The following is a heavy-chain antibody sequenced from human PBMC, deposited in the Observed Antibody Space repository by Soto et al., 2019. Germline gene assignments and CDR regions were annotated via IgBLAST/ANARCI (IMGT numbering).Heavy chain of an antibody. CDR2: ISGSGGST. CDR1: GFTFSSYA. J-gene: IGHJ1*01. CDR3: ASRYCSGGSCRPEYFQH. Sequence: GGSLRLSCAASGFTFSSYAMSWVRQAPGKGLEWVSAISGSGGSTYYADSVKGRFTISRDNSKNTLYLQMNSLRAEDTAVYYCASRYCSGGSCRPEYFQHWGQGTLVTVSS. D-gene: IGHD2-15*01. V-gene: IGHV3-23*01.